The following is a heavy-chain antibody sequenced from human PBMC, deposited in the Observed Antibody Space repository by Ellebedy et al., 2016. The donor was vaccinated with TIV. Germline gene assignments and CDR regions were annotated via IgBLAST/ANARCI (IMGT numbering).Heavy chain of an antibody. CDR2: MSAGGDNT. CDR3: AKGTSSGFNYDRVGFEY. J-gene: IGHJ4*02. Sequence: GGSLRLSCAASGFTFSSFAIHWVRQAPGKGLEWLSVMSAGGDNTYHADSVKGRFTISRDNAKNTRYLQMNRLRPEDTAVYYCAKGTSSGFNYDRVGFEYWGQGTLVTVSS. D-gene: IGHD3-16*01. CDR1: GFTFSSFA. V-gene: IGHV3-23*01.